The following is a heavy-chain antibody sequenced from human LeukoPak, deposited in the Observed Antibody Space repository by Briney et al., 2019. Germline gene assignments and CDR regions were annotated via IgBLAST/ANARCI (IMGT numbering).Heavy chain of an antibody. CDR1: GFSFENYA. V-gene: IGHV3-9*01. CDR3: AKSGFGSVSHYINY. CDR2: ISGNSGNI. J-gene: IGHJ4*02. D-gene: IGHD3-10*01. Sequence: GRCLRHSCAAPGFSFENYAMRWGRQAPGKGLELVSGISGNSGNIGYAESVKGRFTISRDNANNSLYLQMNSLRADDTALYYCAKSGFGSVSHYINYWGQGNLVSVSS.